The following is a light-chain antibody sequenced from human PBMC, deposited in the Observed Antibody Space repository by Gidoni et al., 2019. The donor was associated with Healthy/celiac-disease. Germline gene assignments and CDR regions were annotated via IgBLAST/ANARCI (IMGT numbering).Light chain of an antibody. CDR3: QQYNNWPPRT. CDR2: GAS. CDR1: QSVSSN. V-gene: IGKV3-15*01. J-gene: IGKJ1*01. Sequence: EIVLTQSPATLSVSPGERATLSCRASQSVSSNLAWYQQKPGQVPRLLIYGASTRATGIPARFSGSGSGTQVTLTISSLQSEDFAVYYCQQYNNWPPRTFGQGTKVEIK.